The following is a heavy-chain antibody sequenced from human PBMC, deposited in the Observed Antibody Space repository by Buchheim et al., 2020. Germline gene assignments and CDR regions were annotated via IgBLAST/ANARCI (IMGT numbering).Heavy chain of an antibody. Sequence: EVQVVESGGGLVQPGGSLRLSCAASGFSISSHSMHWIRQAPGEGLEWVSYITTSSSATYYADSVKGRFTISRDNAKNSLYLQMNSLRDEDTAVYYCAPGRKYNCFDPWGQGTL. CDR1: GFSISSHS. CDR3: APGRKYNCFDP. D-gene: IGHD6-6*01. V-gene: IGHV3-48*02. CDR2: ITTSSSAT. J-gene: IGHJ5*02.